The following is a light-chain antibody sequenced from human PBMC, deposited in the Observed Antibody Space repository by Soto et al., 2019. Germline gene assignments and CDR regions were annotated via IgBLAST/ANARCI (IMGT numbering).Light chain of an antibody. J-gene: IGKJ1*01. CDR3: QQSYSNPRT. CDR1: QNIDFY. V-gene: IGKV1-39*01. CDR2: TTS. Sequence: DIQMTQSPSSLSASVGDRVTITCRASQNIDFYLNWYQQKPGKAPKLLIYTTSTLQSGVPSRFSGLGSVTDYTLTISSLQPEDFATYYCQQSYSNPRTFGQGTKVDIK.